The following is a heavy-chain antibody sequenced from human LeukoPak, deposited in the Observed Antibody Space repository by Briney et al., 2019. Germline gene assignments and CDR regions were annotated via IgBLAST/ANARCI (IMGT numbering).Heavy chain of an antibody. V-gene: IGHV4-30-2*01. CDR1: GGSISSGGYS. D-gene: IGHD3-22*01. Sequence: SETLSLTCAVSGGSISSGGYSWSWIRQPPGKGLEWIGYIYHSGSTYYNPSLKSRVTISVDRSKNQFSLKLSSVTAADTAVYYCARVNSSGYPLHLDYWGQGTLVAVSS. J-gene: IGHJ4*02. CDR2: IYHSGST. CDR3: ARVNSSGYPLHLDY.